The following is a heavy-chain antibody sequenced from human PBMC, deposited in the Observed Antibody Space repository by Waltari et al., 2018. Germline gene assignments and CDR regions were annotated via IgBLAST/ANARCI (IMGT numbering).Heavy chain of an antibody. Sequence: QLQLQESGPGLVKPSETLSLTCTVSGGSISSSSYYWGWIRQPPGKGLEWIGSIYYSGSTYYNPSLKSRVTISVDTSKNQFSLKLSSVTAADTAVYYCARDGTVGTGLDYWGQGTLVTVSS. CDR1: GGSISSSSYY. J-gene: IGHJ4*02. V-gene: IGHV4-39*07. CDR2: IYYSGST. D-gene: IGHD6-13*01. CDR3: ARDGTVGTGLDY.